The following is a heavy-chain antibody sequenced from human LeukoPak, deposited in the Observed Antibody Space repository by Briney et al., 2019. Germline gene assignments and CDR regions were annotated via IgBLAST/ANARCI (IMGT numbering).Heavy chain of an antibody. J-gene: IGHJ3*02. CDR1: GDSVSVKSDV. CDR3: ARDADWAYDAFDI. Sequence: SQTLSLTCAISGDSVSVKSDVWNWIRQSPSRGLEWLGRTYYRSKWINDYATSVKSRIIISPDTSKNQFSLHLNSVSPEDTAVYYCARDADWAYDAFDIWGQGTMVTVSS. V-gene: IGHV6-1*01. CDR2: TYYRSKWIN. D-gene: IGHD3-9*01.